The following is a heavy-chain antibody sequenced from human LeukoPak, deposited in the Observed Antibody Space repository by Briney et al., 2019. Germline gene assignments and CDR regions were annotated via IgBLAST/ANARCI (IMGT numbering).Heavy chain of an antibody. CDR3: AREEASGYDSSGYYYNWFDP. CDR1: GGSISSYY. Sequence: SETLSLTCTVSGGSISSYYWSWIRQPPGKGLEWIGYIYYSGSTNYNPSLKSRVTMSVDTSKNQFSLKLSSVTAADTAVYYCAREEASGYDSSGYYYNWFDPWGQGTLVTVSS. J-gene: IGHJ5*02. D-gene: IGHD3-22*01. V-gene: IGHV4-59*12. CDR2: IYYSGST.